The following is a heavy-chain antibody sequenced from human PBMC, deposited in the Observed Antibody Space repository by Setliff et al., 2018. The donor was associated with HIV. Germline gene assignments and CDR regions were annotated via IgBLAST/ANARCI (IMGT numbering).Heavy chain of an antibody. D-gene: IGHD6-13*01. CDR2: ISGDGGRAT. J-gene: IGHJ4*02. CDR3: AKDHATSSWFTALLDY. Sequence: LTCAVYGGSFSDNYWSWVRQSQGKGLEWVSLISGDGGRATHYSDSVKGRFTISRDNSKNTLYLQMNSLRAEDTAVYYCAKDHATSSWFTALLDYWGQGALVTVSS. CDR1: GGSFSDNY. V-gene: IGHV3-23*01.